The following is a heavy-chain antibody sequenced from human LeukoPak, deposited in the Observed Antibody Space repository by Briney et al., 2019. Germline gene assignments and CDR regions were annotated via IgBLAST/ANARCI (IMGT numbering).Heavy chain of an antibody. V-gene: IGHV5-51*01. CDR3: ARRYYYGSGTKYYFDH. J-gene: IGHJ4*02. CDR1: GYSFTSYW. CDR2: IYPGDSDT. D-gene: IGHD3-10*01. Sequence: GESLKISCKGSGYSFTSYWIGWVRQMPGKGLEWMGIIYPGDSDTRYSPSFQGQVTISADKSISTAYLQWSSLKASDHAMCYCARRYYYGSGTKYYFDHWGQGTLVTVSS.